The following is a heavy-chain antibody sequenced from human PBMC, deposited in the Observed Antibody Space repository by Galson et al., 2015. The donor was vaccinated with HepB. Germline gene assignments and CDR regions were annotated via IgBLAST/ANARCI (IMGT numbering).Heavy chain of an antibody. CDR1: GFSLSTSGVG. D-gene: IGHD2-2*01. CDR3: AHNERYYYCSSTSCYAGHYGMDV. J-gene: IGHJ6*02. Sequence: PALVKRTQTLTLTCTFSGFSLSTSGVGVGWIRQPPGKALEWLALIYRDDDKRYSPSLKSRLTITKDTSKNQVVLAMTNMDPVDTATYYCAHNERYYYCSSTSCYAGHYGMDVWGQGTTVTVSS. CDR2: IYRDDDK. V-gene: IGHV2-5*02.